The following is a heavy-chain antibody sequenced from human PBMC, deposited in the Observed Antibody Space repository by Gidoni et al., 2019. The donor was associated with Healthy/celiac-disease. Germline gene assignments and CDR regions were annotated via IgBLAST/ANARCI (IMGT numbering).Heavy chain of an antibody. CDR3: ARDPDPDWYYFDY. Sequence: QVQRLESGGGVDQPGRALRPACAASGFTVSSYGMHWVRQAPGKGLGWVAVIWYDGSNKYYADSVKGRFTISRDNSKNTLYLQMNSLRAEDTAVYYCARDPDPDWYYFDYWGQGTLVTVSS. D-gene: IGHD3-9*01. V-gene: IGHV3-33*01. CDR1: GFTVSSYG. CDR2: IWYDGSNK. J-gene: IGHJ4*02.